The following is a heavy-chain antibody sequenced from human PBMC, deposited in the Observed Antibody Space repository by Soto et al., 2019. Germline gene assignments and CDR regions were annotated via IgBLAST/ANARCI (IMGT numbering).Heavy chain of an antibody. CDR1: GFTFSSYG. D-gene: IGHD6-6*01. CDR2: IKQDGSEK. J-gene: IGHJ5*02. Sequence: GGSLRLSCAASGFTFSSYGMHWVRQAPGKGLEWVANIKQDGSEKYYVDSVKGRFTISRDNAKNSLYLQMNSLRAEDTAVYYCARSIAARLNWFDPWGQGTLVTVS. CDR3: ARSIAARLNWFDP. V-gene: IGHV3-7*01.